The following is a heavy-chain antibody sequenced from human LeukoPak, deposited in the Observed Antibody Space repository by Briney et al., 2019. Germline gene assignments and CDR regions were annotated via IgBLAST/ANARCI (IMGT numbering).Heavy chain of an antibody. J-gene: IGHJ4*02. CDR1: GYTFTSYD. V-gene: IGHV1-2*02. CDR2: INPNSGGT. Sequence: ASVKVSCKASGYTFTSYDINWVRQATGQGLEWMGWINPNSGGTNYAQKFQGRVTMTRDTSISTAYMELSRLRSDDTAVYYCARVFYYDSRRKPFDYWGQGTLVTVSS. CDR3: ARVFYYDSRRKPFDY. D-gene: IGHD3-22*01.